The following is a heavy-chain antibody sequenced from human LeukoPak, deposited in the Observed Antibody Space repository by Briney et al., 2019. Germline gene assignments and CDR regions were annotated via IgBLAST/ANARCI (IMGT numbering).Heavy chain of an antibody. D-gene: IGHD4-17*01. J-gene: IGHJ5*01. V-gene: IGHV3-23*01. Sequence: PGGSLRLSCAASGFTFSSYAMSWVRQAPGKGLEWVSAISGSGGSTYYADSVKGRFSISRDSSKNTLYLQMNSLSAEDTAVYSCARHHGDHGSWFDSWGQGTLVTVSS. CDR2: ISGSGGST. CDR3: ARHHGDHGSWFDS. CDR1: GFTFSSYA.